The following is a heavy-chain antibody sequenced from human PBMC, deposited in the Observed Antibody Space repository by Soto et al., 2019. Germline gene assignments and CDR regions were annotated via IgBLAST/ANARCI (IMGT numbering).Heavy chain of an antibody. J-gene: IGHJ6*02. V-gene: IGHV1-18*01. CDR3: ARRSSSSSSDYYYGMDV. CDR2: ISAYNGNT. CDR1: GYTFTSYG. D-gene: IGHD6-6*01. Sequence: ASVKVSCKASGYTFTSYGISWVRQAPGQGLEWMGWISAYNGNTNYAQKLQGRVTMTTDTSTSTAYMELRSLRSDDTAVYYCARRSSSSSSDYYYGMDVWGQGTKVTVSS.